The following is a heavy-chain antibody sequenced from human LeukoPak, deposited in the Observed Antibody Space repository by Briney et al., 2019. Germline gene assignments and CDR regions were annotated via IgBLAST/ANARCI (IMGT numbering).Heavy chain of an antibody. CDR1: GGSFSGYY. Sequence: SETLSLTCAVYGGSFSGYYWSWIRQPPGKGLEWIGSIYYSGSTYYNPSLKSRVTISVDTSKNQFSLKLSSVTAADTAVYYCARAASSYYDFWSGYYEQVAFDIWGQGTMVTVSS. V-gene: IGHV4-34*01. J-gene: IGHJ3*02. CDR2: IYYSGST. CDR3: ARAASSYYDFWSGYYEQVAFDI. D-gene: IGHD3-3*01.